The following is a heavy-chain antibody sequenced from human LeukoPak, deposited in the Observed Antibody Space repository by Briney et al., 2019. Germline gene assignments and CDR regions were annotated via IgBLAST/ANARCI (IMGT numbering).Heavy chain of an antibody. D-gene: IGHD5-12*01. V-gene: IGHV4-59*01. CDR3: VRVRTGNTGLPEYIED. CDR2: ISNSGTT. J-gene: IGHJ1*01. CDR1: GGSIRVNY. Sequence: PSETLSLTCSVSGGSIRVNYWSWIRQPPGKGLEWIGYISNSGTTYFNPSLKSRVTISVDTSRNQFSLKVTSVTAADTAVYYCVRVRTGNTGLPEYIEDWGQGTLVTVSS.